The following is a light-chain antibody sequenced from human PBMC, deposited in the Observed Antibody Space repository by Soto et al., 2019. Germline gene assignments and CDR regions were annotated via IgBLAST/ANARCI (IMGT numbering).Light chain of an antibody. CDR1: QSVSSNY. CDR2: GAS. Sequence: EIGLTQSPCTLSLSPGERATLSCRASQSVSSNYLAWYQVKPGQAPRLLIYGASSRATGIPDRFTGSGSGTDFTLTISRLEPEDFAVYYCQQYVRSPPWTFGQGTKVEIK. CDR3: QQYVRSPPWT. V-gene: IGKV3-20*01. J-gene: IGKJ1*01.